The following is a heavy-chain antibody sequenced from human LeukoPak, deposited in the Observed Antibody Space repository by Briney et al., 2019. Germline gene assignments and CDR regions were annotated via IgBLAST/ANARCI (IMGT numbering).Heavy chain of an antibody. CDR2: ISYSGST. D-gene: IGHD2-2*01. CDR3: ARHETGRVVPAAMTDY. Sequence: SETLSLTCTVSSGSISSSSYYWGWIRQPPGKGLEWIGSISYSGSTYYNASLKSRVTISVDSSKNQFSLKLSSVTAADTALYYCARHETGRVVPAAMTDYWGQGTLVTVSS. J-gene: IGHJ4*02. V-gene: IGHV4-39*01. CDR1: SGSISSSSYY.